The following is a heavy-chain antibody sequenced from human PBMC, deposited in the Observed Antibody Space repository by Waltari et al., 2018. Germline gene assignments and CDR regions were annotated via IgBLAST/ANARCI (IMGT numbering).Heavy chain of an antibody. CDR2: IYYSGST. D-gene: IGHD1-1*01. CDR3: ARDFRHELDQRPFDY. Sequence: QLQLQESGPGLVKPSETLSLTCTVSGGSISSSSYYWGWIRQPPGKGLEWIGSIYYSGSTYYNPSLKSRVTISVDTSKNQFSLKLSSVTAADTAVDYCARDFRHELDQRPFDYWGQGTLVTVSS. V-gene: IGHV4-39*07. CDR1: GGSISSSSYY. J-gene: IGHJ4*02.